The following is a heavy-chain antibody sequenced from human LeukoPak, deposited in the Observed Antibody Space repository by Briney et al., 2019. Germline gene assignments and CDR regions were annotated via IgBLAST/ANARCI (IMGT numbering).Heavy chain of an antibody. CDR1: VGSFSGYY. Sequence: TSETLSPTCAVYVGSFSGYYWSWIRQPPGKGLEWIGEINHSGSTNYNPSLKSRVTISVDTSKNQFSLKLSSVTAADTAVYYCARGRVLGSSSPFDYWGQGTLVTVSS. CDR2: INHSGST. D-gene: IGHD6-6*01. J-gene: IGHJ4*02. CDR3: ARGRVLGSSSPFDY. V-gene: IGHV4-34*01.